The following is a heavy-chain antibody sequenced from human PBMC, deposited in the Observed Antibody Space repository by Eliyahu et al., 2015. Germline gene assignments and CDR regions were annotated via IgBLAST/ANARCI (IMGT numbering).Heavy chain of an antibody. CDR2: ITWNSGSI. CDR3: AKDRAYDYNGMDV. CDR1: GFTFDDYA. V-gene: IGHV3-9*01. D-gene: IGHD5-12*01. Sequence: EVQLVESGGGLVQPGRSLRLSCAASGFTFDDYAMHWVRQAPGKGLEWVSGITWNSGSIGYADSVKGRFTISRDNAKNSLYLQMNSLRVEDTALYYCAKDRAYDYNGMDVWGQGTTVTVSS. J-gene: IGHJ6*02.